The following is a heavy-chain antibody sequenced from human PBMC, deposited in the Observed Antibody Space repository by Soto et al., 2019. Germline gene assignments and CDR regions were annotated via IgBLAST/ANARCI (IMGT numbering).Heavy chain of an antibody. CDR3: AREPTYFAY. J-gene: IGHJ4*02. CDR2: ISAYNGNT. CDR1: GYTFTSYG. Sequence: QVQLVQSGTEVKKPGASVKVSCKASGYTFTSYGISWVRQAPGQGLEWMGWISAYNGNTHYAQKLRGKATMTPTTPTSTAYMELRSLRSDATALYYCAREPTYFAYWGQGPRVPVPS. V-gene: IGHV1-18*01.